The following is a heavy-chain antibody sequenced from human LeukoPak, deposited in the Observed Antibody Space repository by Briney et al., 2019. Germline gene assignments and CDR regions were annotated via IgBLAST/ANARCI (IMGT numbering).Heavy chain of an antibody. D-gene: IGHD1-26*01. CDR3: ARHPLVSGSYLGHFDY. CDR1: GFTFSSYW. V-gene: IGHV3-7*03. Sequence: PGGSLRLSCAASGFTFSSYWMSWVRQAPGKGLEWVANIKQDGSEKYYVDSVKGRFTISRDNAKNSLYLQMNSLRAEDTAVYYCARHPLVSGSYLGHFDYWGQGTLVTVSS. J-gene: IGHJ4*02. CDR2: IKQDGSEK.